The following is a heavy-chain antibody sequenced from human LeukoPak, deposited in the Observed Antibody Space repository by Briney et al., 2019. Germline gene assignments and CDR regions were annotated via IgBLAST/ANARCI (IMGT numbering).Heavy chain of an antibody. J-gene: IGHJ4*02. CDR2: INWSGGST. Sequence: GGSLKLSCTASGFAFDEHGMSWVRQVPGKGLEWVSGINWSGGSTGYADPLRGRFTISRDNAKNSLYLQMDSLRAENTALYYCARAPITSPFYFDYWGQGTLVTVSS. V-gene: IGHV3-20*04. CDR1: GFAFDEHG. D-gene: IGHD2-2*01. CDR3: ARAPITSPFYFDY.